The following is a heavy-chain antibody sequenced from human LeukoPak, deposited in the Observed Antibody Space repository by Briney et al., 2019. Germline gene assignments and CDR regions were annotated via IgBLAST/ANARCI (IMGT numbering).Heavy chain of an antibody. CDR1: GGSLSSYY. CDR2: IYYSGST. CDR3: ARFSGSYYSLFDY. Sequence: SESLSLTCTVSGGSLSSYYWSWIRQPPGEGLEWIGYIYYSGSTNYDPSLKSRVTISVDTSKNQFSLKLSSVTAADTAVYYCARFSGSYYSLFDYWGQGTLVTVSS. V-gene: IGHV4-59*01. J-gene: IGHJ4*02. D-gene: IGHD1-26*01.